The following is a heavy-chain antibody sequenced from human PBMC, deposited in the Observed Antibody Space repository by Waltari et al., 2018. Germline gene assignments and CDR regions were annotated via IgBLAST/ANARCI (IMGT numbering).Heavy chain of an antibody. Sequence: QVQLLQSVGEVKKPGASVRVSCKASGYRFASYGLSWVRQAPGQGLEWMGWISVYNGKTNYAQNLQGRVSMTTDTSTRTAYMELRSLRSDDSAVYYCARDIAESSDYYGMDVWGQGTTVVVSS. D-gene: IGHD2-15*01. CDR1: GYRFASYG. J-gene: IGHJ6*02. CDR3: ARDIAESSDYYGMDV. CDR2: ISVYNGKT. V-gene: IGHV1-18*01.